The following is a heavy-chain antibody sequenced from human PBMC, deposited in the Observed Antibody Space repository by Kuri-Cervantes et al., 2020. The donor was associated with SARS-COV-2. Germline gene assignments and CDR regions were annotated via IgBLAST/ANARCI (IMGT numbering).Heavy chain of an antibody. Sequence: GGSLRLSCAASGFTVSSNEMSWVRQAPGKGLEWVSSISGGSTYYADSRKGRFTISRDNSKNTLYLQMNSLRAEDTAVYYCAKGTQQLDLYYMDVWGKGTTVTVSS. J-gene: IGHJ6*03. CDR3: AKGTQQLDLYYMDV. V-gene: IGHV3-38-3*01. CDR1: GFTVSSNE. CDR2: ISGGST. D-gene: IGHD6-13*01.